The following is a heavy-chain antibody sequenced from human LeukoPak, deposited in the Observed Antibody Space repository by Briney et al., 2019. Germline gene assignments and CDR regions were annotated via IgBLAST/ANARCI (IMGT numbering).Heavy chain of an antibody. CDR1: GYSISSGCY. V-gene: IGHV4-38-2*01. Sequence: PSETLSLTCAVSGYSISSGCYWGWIRQPPGKGLEGIGSIYHSGSTYYNPSLKSRVTISVDTSKNQFSLKLSSVTAADTAVYYCARDSSSSYSDAFDIWGQGTMVTVSS. CDR2: IYHSGST. J-gene: IGHJ3*02. D-gene: IGHD6-13*01. CDR3: ARDSSSSYSDAFDI.